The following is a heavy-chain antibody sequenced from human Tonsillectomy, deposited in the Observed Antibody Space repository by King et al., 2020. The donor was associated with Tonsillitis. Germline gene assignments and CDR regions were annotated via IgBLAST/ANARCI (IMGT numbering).Heavy chain of an antibody. Sequence: VQLVQSGAEVKKPGSSVKVSCKASGGTFSNYAISWVRQAPGQGLGWMGGIIPIFGTANYAQKFQGRVTITADESPCTAYMELSSLGSEDTAVYYCAWVEGVLSPLFDYWGQGTLVTVSS. J-gene: IGHJ4*02. CDR2: IIPIFGTA. V-gene: IGHV1-69*01. D-gene: IGHD4/OR15-4a*01. CDR1: GGTFSNYA. CDR3: AWVEGVLSPLFDY.